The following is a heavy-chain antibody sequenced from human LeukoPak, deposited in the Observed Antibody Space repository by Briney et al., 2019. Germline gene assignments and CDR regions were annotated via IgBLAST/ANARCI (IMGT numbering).Heavy chain of an antibody. CDR3: TREARVGNWFDP. V-gene: IGHV1-2*02. CDR1: GYTFTDYY. CDR2: INPDNGGT. Sequence: ASVKLSCKASGYTFTDYYIHWVRQAPGQGREGMGWINPDNGGTNYAQKFQGRVTMTRDTSIRTVYMELSRLRSDDTAVFYCTREARVGNWFDPWGQGTQVTVSS. J-gene: IGHJ5*02. D-gene: IGHD2-2*01.